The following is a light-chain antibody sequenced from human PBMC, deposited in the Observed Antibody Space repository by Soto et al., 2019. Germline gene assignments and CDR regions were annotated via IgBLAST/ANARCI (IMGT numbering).Light chain of an antibody. V-gene: IGKV1-39*01. CDR2: TAS. Sequence: DIKLTQSPSSLSASLGDRVTITCRASQSISNELNWYQQRPGKAPKLLIYTASSLQSGVPSKFSGSGSGTDFTLTISSLQREDFATYYCQQSYSTPYTFGQGTKLEIK. CDR1: QSISNE. CDR3: QQSYSTPYT. J-gene: IGKJ2*01.